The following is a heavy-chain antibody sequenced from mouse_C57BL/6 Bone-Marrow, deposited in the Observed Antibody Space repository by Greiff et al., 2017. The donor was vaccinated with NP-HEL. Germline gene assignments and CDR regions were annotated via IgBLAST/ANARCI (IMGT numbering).Heavy chain of an antibody. Sequence: QVQLQQSGAELMKPGASVKLSCKATGYTFTGYWIEWVKQRPGHGLEWIGEILPGSGSTNYNEKFKGKATLTADTSSNTAYMQLSSLTTEDSAIYDGASNYITTVDGYAMDDRGQGTSVTVSS. D-gene: IGHD1-1*01. CDR2: ILPGSGST. J-gene: IGHJ4*01. CDR3: ASNYITTVDGYAMDD. V-gene: IGHV1-9*01. CDR1: GYTFTGYW.